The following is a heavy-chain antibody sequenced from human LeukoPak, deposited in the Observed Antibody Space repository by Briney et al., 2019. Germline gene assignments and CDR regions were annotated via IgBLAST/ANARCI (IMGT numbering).Heavy chain of an antibody. V-gene: IGHV3-23*01. D-gene: IGHD4-23*01. Sequence: GVSLRLSCAASGFTYNTYGMNWVRQSPGKGLEWLSATNARGGRIYYADSVEGRLTISRDNSTNTLYLQMNSLRAEDTAVYYCAKRSEYGGNWNYVDYWGQGTLVTVSS. CDR1: GFTYNTYG. J-gene: IGHJ4*02. CDR2: TNARGGRI. CDR3: AKRSEYGGNWNYVDY.